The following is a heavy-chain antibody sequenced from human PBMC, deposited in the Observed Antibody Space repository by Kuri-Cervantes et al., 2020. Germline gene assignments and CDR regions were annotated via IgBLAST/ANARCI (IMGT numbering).Heavy chain of an antibody. CDR2: IGTAGDT. CDR1: GFTFSSYD. D-gene: IGHD3-10*01. Sequence: GESLKISCAASGFTFSSYDMHWVRQATGKGLEWVSAIGTAGDTYYPGSVKGRFTISRENAKNSLYLQMNSLRAGDTAVYYCARAMVRGVIPPYYYYGMDVRGQGTTVTVSS. J-gene: IGHJ6*02. V-gene: IGHV3-13*01. CDR3: ARAMVRGVIPPYYYYGMDV.